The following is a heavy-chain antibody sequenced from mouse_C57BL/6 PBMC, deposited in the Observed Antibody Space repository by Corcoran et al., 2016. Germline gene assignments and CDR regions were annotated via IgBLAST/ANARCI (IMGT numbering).Heavy chain of an antibody. CDR3: ARNSIYDGYYWYSY. V-gene: IGHV14-3*01. J-gene: IGHJ3*01. D-gene: IGHD2-3*01. CDR1: GFNIKNTY. CDR2: SDPANGNT. Sequence: EVQLQQSVAELVRPGASVKLSCTASGFNIKNTYMHWVKQRPEQGLEWDGRSDPANGNTKYAPKFQGTATITADTSSNTAYLQLSSLTSEDTAIYYWARNSIYDGYYWYSYWGQGTLVTVSA.